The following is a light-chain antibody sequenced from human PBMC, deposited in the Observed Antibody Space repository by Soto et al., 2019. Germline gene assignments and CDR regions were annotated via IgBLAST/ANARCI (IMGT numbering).Light chain of an antibody. J-gene: IGKJ1*01. CDR3: QQYDSLSKT. CDR2: DAS. V-gene: IGKV1-5*01. Sequence: DIQMTQSPSTLSASVGDRVTITCRASQSIRSWLAWYQQKPGKAPQLLIYDASNLESGVPSRFSGSGSGTEFTLTISSLQPDDFATYYCQQYDSLSKTFGRGTKV. CDR1: QSIRSW.